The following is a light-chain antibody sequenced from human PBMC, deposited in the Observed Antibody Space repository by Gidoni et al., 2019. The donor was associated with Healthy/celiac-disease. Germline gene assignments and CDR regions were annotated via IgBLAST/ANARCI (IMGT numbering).Light chain of an antibody. CDR3: AAWDDSLSGHVV. Sequence: QSVLTQPPPASGPPGQRVTISCSGSSSNIGSNYVYWYQQLPGTAPKLRISSNNPRPSGVPDRFSGSKSGTSASLAISGLRSEDEADYYCAAWDDSLSGHVVFGGGTKLTVL. CDR1: SSNIGSNY. CDR2: SNN. V-gene: IGLV1-47*02. J-gene: IGLJ2*01.